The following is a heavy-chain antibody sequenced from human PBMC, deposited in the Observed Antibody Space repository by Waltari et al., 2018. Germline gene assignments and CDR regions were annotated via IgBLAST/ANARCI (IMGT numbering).Heavy chain of an antibody. Sequence: EVQLVESGGGLVQPGGSLRLSCAASGFTFSSYWMSWVRQAPGKGLEWVANIKQDGSEKYYVDSVKGRFTIYRDNAKNSLYLQMNSLRAEDTAVYYCARESGWIYYYYGMDVWGQGTTVTVSS. V-gene: IGHV3-7*01. CDR3: ARESGWIYYYYGMDV. D-gene: IGHD6-19*01. CDR1: GFTFSSYW. CDR2: IKQDGSEK. J-gene: IGHJ6*02.